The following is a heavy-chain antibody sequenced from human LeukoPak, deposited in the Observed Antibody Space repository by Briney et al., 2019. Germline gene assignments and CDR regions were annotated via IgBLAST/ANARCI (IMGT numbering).Heavy chain of an antibody. Sequence: GGSLRLSCAASGFTFSSYGMHWVRQAPGKGLEWVVFIRYDGSNKYYADSVKGRFTISRDNSKNTLYLQMNSLRAEDTAVYYCAKGPYSSGWYGGYFDYWGQGTLVTVSS. V-gene: IGHV3-30*02. CDR1: GFTFSSYG. CDR2: IRYDGSNK. CDR3: AKGPYSSGWYGGYFDY. D-gene: IGHD6-19*01. J-gene: IGHJ4*02.